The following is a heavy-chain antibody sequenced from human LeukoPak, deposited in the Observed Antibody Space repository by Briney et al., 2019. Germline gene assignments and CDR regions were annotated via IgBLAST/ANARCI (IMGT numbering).Heavy chain of an antibody. J-gene: IGHJ6*03. CDR2: IYHSGST. V-gene: IGHV4-34*01. CDR3: ARGAPATEDYYLDV. Sequence: SETLSLTCAVYDGSFNGYYWSWIRQPPGKGLEWIGEIYHSGSTNYSPSLKSRVTISIDKSKNQFSLKLSSVTAADTAVYYCARGAPATEDYYLDVWGKGTTVTVSS. CDR1: DGSFNGYY.